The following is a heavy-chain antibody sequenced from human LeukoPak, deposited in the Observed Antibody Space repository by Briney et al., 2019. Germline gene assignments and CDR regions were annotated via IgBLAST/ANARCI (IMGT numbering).Heavy chain of an antibody. V-gene: IGHV3-23*01. Sequence: GSLRLSCAASGFTFSSYAMTWVRQAPGKGLEWLPLISGSGGGTYHADSVKGRFTISRDNSKNTLYLQMNSLRAEDTAVYYCAKSFVCSGGTCSYFDYSYFDYWGQGTLVTVSS. J-gene: IGHJ4*02. CDR3: AKSFVCSGGTCSYFDYSYFDY. CDR2: ISGSGGGT. D-gene: IGHD2-15*01. CDR1: GFTFSSYA.